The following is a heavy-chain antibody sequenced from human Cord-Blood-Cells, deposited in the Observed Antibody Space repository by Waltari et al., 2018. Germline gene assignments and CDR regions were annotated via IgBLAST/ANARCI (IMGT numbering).Heavy chain of an antibody. CDR2: ILPILGIE. Sequence: QVQLVQSGAEVKKPGTSVRVSCKASGGTCSSYTISWVRQAPGQGLQWMGRILPILGIENYARKFQGRVTITADKSTSTAYMELSSLRSEDTAVYYCARDLAVGYSGYGFDYWGQGTLVTVSS. CDR1: GGTCSSYT. J-gene: IGHJ4*02. CDR3: ARDLAVGYSGYGFDY. V-gene: IGHV1-69*08. D-gene: IGHD5-12*01.